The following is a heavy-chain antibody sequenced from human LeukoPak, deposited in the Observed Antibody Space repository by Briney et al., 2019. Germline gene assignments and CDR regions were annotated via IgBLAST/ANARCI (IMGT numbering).Heavy chain of an antibody. CDR1: GFTFSTYG. CDR2: ISSSSSTI. J-gene: IGHJ4*02. Sequence: GGTLRLSCAASGFTFSTYGMNWVRQAPGKGLEWVSYISSSSSTIYYADSVKGRFTISRDNAKNSLYLQMNSLRAEDTAVYYCARHTVTTGFDYWGQGTLVTVSS. CDR3: ARHTVTTGFDY. V-gene: IGHV3-48*01. D-gene: IGHD4-11*01.